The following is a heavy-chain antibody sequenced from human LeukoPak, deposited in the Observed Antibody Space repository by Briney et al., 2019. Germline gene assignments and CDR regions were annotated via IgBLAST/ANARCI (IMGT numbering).Heavy chain of an antibody. CDR3: ARRSSGWRY. J-gene: IGHJ4*02. V-gene: IGHV4-34*01. Sequence: KPSETLSLTCAVYGGSFSGYYWSWIRQPPGKGLEWIGEINHSGSTNYNPSLRSRVTISVDTSKNQFSLKLSSVTAADTAVYYCARRSSGWRYWGQGTLVTVSS. D-gene: IGHD6-19*01. CDR1: GGSFSGYY. CDR2: INHSGST.